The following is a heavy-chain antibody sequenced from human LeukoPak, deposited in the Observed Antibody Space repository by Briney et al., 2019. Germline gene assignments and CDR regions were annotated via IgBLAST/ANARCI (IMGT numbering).Heavy chain of an antibody. V-gene: IGHV1-18*01. CDR1: GYTFTSYG. CDR2: ISAYNGNT. J-gene: IGHJ4*02. Sequence: ASVKVSCEASGYTFTSYGISWVRQAPGQGLEWMGWISAYNGNTNYAQKLQGRVTMTTDTSTSTAYMELRSLRSDDTAVYYCAREEGMTTVTTWNYWGQGTLVTVSS. D-gene: IGHD4-17*01. CDR3: AREEGMTTVTTWNY.